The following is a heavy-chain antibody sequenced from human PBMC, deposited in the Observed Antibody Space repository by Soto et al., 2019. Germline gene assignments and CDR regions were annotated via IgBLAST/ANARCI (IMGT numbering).Heavy chain of an antibody. Sequence: PGGSLRLSCAASGFTFSSYAMSWVRQAPGKGLEWVSAISGSGGSTYYADSVKGRFTISRDNSKNTLYLQMNSLRAEDTAVYFCAAGEASSRNLAPYYLDFWGQGTLVTVSS. J-gene: IGHJ4*02. V-gene: IGHV3-23*01. CDR2: ISGSGGST. CDR3: AAGEASSRNLAPYYLDF. CDR1: GFTFSSYA. D-gene: IGHD6-13*01.